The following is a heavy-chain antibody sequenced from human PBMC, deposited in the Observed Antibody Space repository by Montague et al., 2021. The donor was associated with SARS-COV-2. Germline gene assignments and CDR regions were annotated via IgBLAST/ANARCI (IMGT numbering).Heavy chain of an antibody. V-gene: IGHV4-59*01. CDR3: AREDRWNWFNP. Sequence: SETLSLTCSVSGGSISSDYWSWIRQSPGKGLEWIGYIYYRGTTNYNPSLKSRVTFSVDTSKNQFSLKLISVTAADTAVYFCAREDRWNWFNPGGQGVLVTVPS. CDR1: GGSISSDY. CDR2: IYYRGTT. D-gene: IGHD5-24*01. J-gene: IGHJ5*02.